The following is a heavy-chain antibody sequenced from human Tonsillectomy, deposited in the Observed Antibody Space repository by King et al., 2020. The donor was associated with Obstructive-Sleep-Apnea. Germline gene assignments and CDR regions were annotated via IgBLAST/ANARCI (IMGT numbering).Heavy chain of an antibody. V-gene: IGHV4-39*07. CDR3: AREGASSSRGGFDY. CDR1: GGSISSSSYY. Sequence: VQLQESGPGLVKPSETLSLTRTVSGGSISSSSYYWGWIRQPPGKGLEWIGSIYDSGSTYYNPSLNSRVTISVDTSKNQFSLKLSSVTAADTAVYYCAREGASSSRGGFDYWGQGTLVTVSS. J-gene: IGHJ4*02. D-gene: IGHD6-13*01. CDR2: IYDSGST.